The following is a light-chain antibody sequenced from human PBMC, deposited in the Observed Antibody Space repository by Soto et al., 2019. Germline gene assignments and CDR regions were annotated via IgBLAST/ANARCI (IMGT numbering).Light chain of an antibody. V-gene: IGLV1-44*01. CDR2: SNN. CDR1: SSNIGSNT. CDR3: QSYDNSLSGSWV. J-gene: IGLJ3*02. Sequence: QSVLTQPPSASGTPGQRVTISCSGSSSNIGSNTVNWYQQLPGTAPKVLIYSNNQRPSGVPDRFSGSKSGTSASLAINGLQAEDEAHYYCQSYDNSLSGSWVFGGGTKLTVL.